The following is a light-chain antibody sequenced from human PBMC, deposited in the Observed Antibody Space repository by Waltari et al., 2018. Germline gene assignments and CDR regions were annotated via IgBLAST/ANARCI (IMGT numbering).Light chain of an antibody. J-gene: IGLJ2*01. V-gene: IGLV2-23*02. CDR3: SSYAGSSKGV. CDR2: AVN. CDR1: SSDVWNYNR. Sequence: QAALTQPASVSGTPGQSITISCTRTSSDVWNYNRVSWYQQHPGKAPKLMIYAVNNRPSWVPDRFSGSNSGDMASLTISGLQPEDEAEYFCSSYAGSSKGVFGGGTKVTVL.